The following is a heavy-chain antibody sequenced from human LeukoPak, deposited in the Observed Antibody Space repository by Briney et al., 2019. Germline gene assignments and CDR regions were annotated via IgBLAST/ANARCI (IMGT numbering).Heavy chain of an antibody. CDR1: GGSISSSSYY. D-gene: IGHD3-3*01. Sequence: KPSETLSLTCTVSGGSISSSSYYWGWLRQPPGKGLEWIGSIYYSGSTYYNPSLKSRVTISVDTSKNQFSLKLSSVTAADTAVYYCARGRFDFWSGPFAGDWGQGTLVTVSS. CDR3: ARGRFDFWSGPFAGD. CDR2: IYYSGST. J-gene: IGHJ4*02. V-gene: IGHV4-39*07.